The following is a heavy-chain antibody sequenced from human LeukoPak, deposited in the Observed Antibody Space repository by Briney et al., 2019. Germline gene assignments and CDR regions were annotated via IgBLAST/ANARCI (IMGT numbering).Heavy chain of an antibody. CDR1: GFTFSSHW. CDR2: ISSDGSST. V-gene: IGHV3-74*01. D-gene: IGHD1-1*01. CDR3: ASGNCNDRYYFDY. Sequence: PGGSLRLSCAASGFTFSSHWMHWVRQAPGKGLVWVSRISSDGSSTSYADSVKGRFTISRDNAKNTLYLQMNSLRAEDTDVYYCASGNCNDRYYFDYWGQGTLVTVSS. J-gene: IGHJ4*02.